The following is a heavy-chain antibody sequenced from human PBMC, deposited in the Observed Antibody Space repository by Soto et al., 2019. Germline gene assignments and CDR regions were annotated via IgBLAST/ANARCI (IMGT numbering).Heavy chain of an antibody. CDR1: GFTFSSYA. J-gene: IGHJ6*02. V-gene: IGHV3-30-3*01. D-gene: IGHD2-15*01. CDR3: ARLRGGLSYYYYYGMDV. CDR2: ISYDGSNK. Sequence: LGGSLRLSCAASGFTFSSYAMHWVRQAPGKGLEWVAVISYDGSNKYYADSVKGRFTISRDNSKNTLYLQMDSLRAEDTAVYYCARLRGGLSYYYYYGMDVWGQGTTVTVSS.